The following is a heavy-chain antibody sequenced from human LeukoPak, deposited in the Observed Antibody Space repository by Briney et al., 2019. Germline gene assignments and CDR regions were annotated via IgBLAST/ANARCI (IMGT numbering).Heavy chain of an antibody. Sequence: GESLKISCQGSGYIFTSYWIGWVRQVPGKGLEWIGIIYPGDSDTRYSPSFQGQVTISADKSISTAYLQWSSLKASDTAMYYCAIGAYCGGDCYSGPFDYWGQGTLVTVSS. V-gene: IGHV5-51*01. J-gene: IGHJ4*02. CDR3: AIGAYCGGDCYSGPFDY. D-gene: IGHD2-21*02. CDR1: GYIFTSYW. CDR2: IYPGDSDT.